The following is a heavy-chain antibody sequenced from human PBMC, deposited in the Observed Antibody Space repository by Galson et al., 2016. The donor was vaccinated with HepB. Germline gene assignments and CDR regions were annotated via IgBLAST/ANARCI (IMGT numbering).Heavy chain of an antibody. J-gene: IGHJ3*02. CDR3: TKWSRYFEGGDAFDI. CDR2: IDTVGGDT. D-gene: IGHD3-9*01. CDR1: GFTFSRYA. V-gene: IGHV3-23*01. Sequence: SLRLSCAASGFTFSRYAMSWVRQAPGKGLEWVSGIDTVGGDTYYADSVKGRFTISRDNSKNTLYVHMNSLRAEDTAVYFCTKWSRYFEGGDAFDIWGQGTMVTVSS.